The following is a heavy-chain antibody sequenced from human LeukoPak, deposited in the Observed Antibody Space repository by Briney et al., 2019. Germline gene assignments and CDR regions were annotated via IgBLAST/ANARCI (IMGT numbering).Heavy chain of an antibody. CDR3: ARDADQQWLLYYYYGMDV. Sequence: GASVKVSCKASGYTFTSYGISWVRQAPGQGLEWMGWISAYNGNTNYAQKLQGRVTMTTDTSTSTAYMELRSLRSDDTAVYYCARDADQQWLLYYYYGMDVWGQGTTVTVSS. CDR1: GYTFTSYG. CDR2: ISAYNGNT. D-gene: IGHD6-19*01. V-gene: IGHV1-18*01. J-gene: IGHJ6*02.